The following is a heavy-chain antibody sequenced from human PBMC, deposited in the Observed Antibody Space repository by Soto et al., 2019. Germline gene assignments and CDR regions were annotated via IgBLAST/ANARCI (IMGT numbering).Heavy chain of an antibody. CDR2: ISSSSTTI. D-gene: IGHD4-4*01. V-gene: IGHV3-48*01. CDR3: ARSITTDPY. J-gene: IGHJ4*02. CDR1: GFTFSTYS. Sequence: GGSLRLSCAASGFTFSTYSMNWVRQAPGKGLEWVSYISSSSTTIYYADSVKGRFTISRDNANNSLYLQMNSLRAEDTALYYCARSITTDPYSGQGTLVTVSS.